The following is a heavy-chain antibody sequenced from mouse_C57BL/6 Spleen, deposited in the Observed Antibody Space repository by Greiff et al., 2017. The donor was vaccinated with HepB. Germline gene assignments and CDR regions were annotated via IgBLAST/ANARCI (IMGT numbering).Heavy chain of an antibody. V-gene: IGHV1-80*01. CDR2: IYPGDGDT. J-gene: IGHJ4*01. CDR3: ARAGTGPYAMDY. D-gene: IGHD4-1*01. CDR1: GYAFSSYW. Sequence: VQLQQSGAELVKPGASVKISCKASGYAFSSYWMNWVKQRPGKGLEWIGQIYPGDGDTNYNGKFKGKATLTADKSSSTAYMQLSSLTSEDSAVYFCARAGTGPYAMDYWGQGTSVTVSS.